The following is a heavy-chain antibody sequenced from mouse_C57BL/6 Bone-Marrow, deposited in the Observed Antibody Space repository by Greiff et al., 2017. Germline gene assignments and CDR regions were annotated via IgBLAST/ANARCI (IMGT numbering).Heavy chain of an antibody. D-gene: IGHD2-3*01. CDR2: IYPRSGNT. V-gene: IGHV1-81*01. Sequence: QVQLQQSGAELARPGASVKLSCKASGYTFTSYGISWVKQRTGQGLEWIGEIYPRSGNTYYNEKFKGKATLTADKSSSTAYMELRSLTSEDSAVYFCARPGYYVGWYFDVWGTVTTVTVSS. CDR1: GYTFTSYG. J-gene: IGHJ1*03. CDR3: ARPGYYVGWYFDV.